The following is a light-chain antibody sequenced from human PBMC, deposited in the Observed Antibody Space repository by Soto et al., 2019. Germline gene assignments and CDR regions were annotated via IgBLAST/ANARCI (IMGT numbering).Light chain of an antibody. CDR2: EVT. Sequence: QSALTQPASVSGSPGQSITISCTGTSSDVGGYNSVSWYQQHPGKAPKLVIYEVTNRPSGISNRSSGSKSGNTASLTISGLQAEDEADYYCSSYTSSSTRVFGTGTK. CDR3: SSYTSSSTRV. V-gene: IGLV2-14*01. J-gene: IGLJ1*01. CDR1: SSDVGGYNS.